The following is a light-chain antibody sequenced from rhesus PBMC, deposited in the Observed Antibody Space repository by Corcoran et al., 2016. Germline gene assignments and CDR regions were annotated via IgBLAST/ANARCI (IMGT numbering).Light chain of an antibody. J-gene: IGLJ1*01. Sequence: QSAPIQSPSVSGSLGQSVTISCTGPSSDIGRYNYVSWYRQQPGTTTTLMMYKVNMRPSGISDRFSGSKSCNTAFLTISGLQAEDESDYYCCSYDARDSYVFGGGSRLTVL. CDR1: SSDIGRYNY. CDR2: KVN. CDR3: CSYDARDSYV. V-gene: IGLV2-11*01.